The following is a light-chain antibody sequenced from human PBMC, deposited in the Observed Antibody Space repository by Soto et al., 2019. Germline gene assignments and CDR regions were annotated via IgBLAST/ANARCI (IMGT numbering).Light chain of an antibody. CDR2: DAS. Sequence: DIQMTQSPSTLSGSVGDRVIITCRASQSISRWLAWFQQKPGKAPKLLIYDASILENGVPFRFSGRGSGTEFTPTISRLQPDDSATYYCQQYNSYWTFGQGTKVDI. J-gene: IGKJ1*01. V-gene: IGKV1-5*01. CDR3: QQYNSYWT. CDR1: QSISRW.